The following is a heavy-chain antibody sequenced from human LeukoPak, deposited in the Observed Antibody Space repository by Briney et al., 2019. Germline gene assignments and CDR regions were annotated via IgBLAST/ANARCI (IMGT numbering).Heavy chain of an antibody. CDR2: IRSKANSYAT. J-gene: IGHJ4*02. V-gene: IGHV3-73*01. CDR1: GFTFSGSA. CDR3: TRHRPYYGSSGYYWRGFDY. Sequence: PGGSLRLSCAASGFTFSGSAMHWVRQASGKGLEWVGRIRSKANSYATAYAASVKGRFTIPRDDSKNTAYLQMNSLKTEDTAVYYCTRHRPYYGSSGYYWRGFDYWGQGTLVTVSS. D-gene: IGHD3-22*01.